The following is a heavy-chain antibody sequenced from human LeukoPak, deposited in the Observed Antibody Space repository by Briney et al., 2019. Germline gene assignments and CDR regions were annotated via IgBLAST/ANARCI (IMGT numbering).Heavy chain of an antibody. CDR3: ARAYQLLNYFDY. D-gene: IGHD2-2*01. CDR1: RFTFSSYA. V-gene: IGHV3-23*01. J-gene: IGHJ4*02. Sequence: GGSLRLSCAASRFTFSSYAMSWVRQAPGKGLEGVSAITDDGGSTHYADSVKGRFTISRDNSRNTLYLQVNSLRAEDTAVYYCARAYQLLNYFDYWGQGTLVTVSS. CDR2: ITDDGGST.